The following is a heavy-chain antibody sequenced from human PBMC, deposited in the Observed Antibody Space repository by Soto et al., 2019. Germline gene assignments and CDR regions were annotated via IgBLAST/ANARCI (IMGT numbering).Heavy chain of an antibody. D-gene: IGHD3-16*01. CDR2: IYTGGST. CDR3: TTYTGYGMDV. J-gene: IGHJ6*02. CDR1: GFIVSSKY. Sequence: GGSLRLSCAVSGFIVSSKYMTWVRQAPGKGLEWVSVIYTGGSTHYADSARGRFTISRDSSKNTLYLQMNSLRAEDAAVYYCTTYTGYGMDVWGQGTTVTVSS. V-gene: IGHV3-53*01.